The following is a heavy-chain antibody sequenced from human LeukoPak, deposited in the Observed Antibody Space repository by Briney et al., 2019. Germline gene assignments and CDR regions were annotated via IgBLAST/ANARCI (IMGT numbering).Heavy chain of an antibody. V-gene: IGHV1-3*01. J-gene: IGHJ4*02. CDR3: ARVPLWFGEHHFDY. Sequence: ASVKVSCKASGYTFTSYAMHWVRQAPGQRLEWMGWINAGNGNTKYSQKFQGRVTITRDTSASTAYMELSSLRYEDTAVYYCARVPLWFGEHHFDYWGQGTLVTVSS. CDR2: INAGNGNT. CDR1: GYTFTSYA. D-gene: IGHD3-10*01.